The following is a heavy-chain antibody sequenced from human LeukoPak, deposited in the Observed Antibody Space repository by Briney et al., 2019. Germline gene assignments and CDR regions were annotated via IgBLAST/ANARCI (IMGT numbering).Heavy chain of an antibody. D-gene: IGHD2-15*01. CDR2: IKQDGSET. J-gene: IGHJ4*02. CDR3: VGCSGGTCSDFDY. V-gene: IGHV3-7*01. CDR1: GLTFSNFW. Sequence: GGSLRLSCVASGLTFSNFWMTWLRQAPGKGLEWVANIKQDGSETYYLDSVKGRFTISRDNTKNSMYLQMNSLRAEDTAVYYCVGCSGGTCSDFDYWGRGTLVTVSS.